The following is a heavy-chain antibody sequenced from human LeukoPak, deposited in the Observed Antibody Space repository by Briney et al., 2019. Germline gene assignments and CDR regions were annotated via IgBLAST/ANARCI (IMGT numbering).Heavy chain of an antibody. J-gene: IGHJ6*02. CDR3: AKDGYGMDV. CDR2: ISWNSGSI. CDR1: GFTFDDYA. Sequence: GGSLRLSCAASGFTFDDYAMRWVRQAPGKGLEWVSGISWNSGSIGYADSVKGRFAISRDNAKNSLYLQMNSLRAEDTALYYCAKDGYGMDVWGQGTTVTVSS. V-gene: IGHV3-9*01.